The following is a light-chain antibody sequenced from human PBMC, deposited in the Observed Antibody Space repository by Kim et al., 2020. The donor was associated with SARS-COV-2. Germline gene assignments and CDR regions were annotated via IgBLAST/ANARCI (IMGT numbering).Light chain of an antibody. CDR1: RNNVGTQR. J-gene: IGLJ3*02. Sequence: SQPATLTCTWYRNNVGTQRSAWLQQPQGHPPKLLSYRNNNRPSVISERLSASLSVNTASLTITGLQPEDESDYYCSACDSSLSAWVFGGGTQLTVL. CDR3: SACDSSLSAWV. V-gene: IGLV10-54*01. CDR2: RNN.